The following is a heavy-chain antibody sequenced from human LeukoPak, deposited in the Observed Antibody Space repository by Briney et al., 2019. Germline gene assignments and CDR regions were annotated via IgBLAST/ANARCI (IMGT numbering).Heavy chain of an antibody. CDR1: GFTFSSYG. CDR3: ARDTEDLMTNFLWGVGAFDI. CDR2: IWYDGSNK. V-gene: IGHV3-33*01. Sequence: GGSLRPSCAASGFTFSSYGMHWVRQAPGKGLEWVAVIWYDGSNKYYADSVKGRFTISRDNSKNTLYLQMNSLRAEDTAVYYCARDTEDLMTNFLWGVGAFDIWGQGTMVTVSS. J-gene: IGHJ3*02. D-gene: IGHD2-21*01.